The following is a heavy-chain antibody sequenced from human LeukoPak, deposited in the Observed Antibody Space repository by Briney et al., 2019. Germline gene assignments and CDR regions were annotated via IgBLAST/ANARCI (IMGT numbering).Heavy chain of an antibody. D-gene: IGHD6-13*01. CDR2: IYTNENT. V-gene: IGHV4-4*07. CDR3: ARAAAAAGGQYFDY. CDR1: GGSISTYY. J-gene: IGHJ4*02. Sequence: PSETLSLTCTVSGGSISTYYWSWIRQPAGKGLEWIGRIYTNENTNYNPSLRSRVTMSVDTSKNQFSLKLSSVTAADTAVCYCARAAAAAGGQYFDYWGQGTLVAVSS.